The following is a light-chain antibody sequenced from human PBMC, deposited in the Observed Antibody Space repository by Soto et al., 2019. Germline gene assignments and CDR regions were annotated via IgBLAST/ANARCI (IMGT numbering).Light chain of an antibody. V-gene: IGLV2-14*01. CDR2: DVS. CDR3: SSYTSSSTLEGV. J-gene: IGLJ1*01. Sequence: QSALTQPASVSGSPGQSITISCTGTSSDDGGYNYVSWYQQHPGKAPKLMIYDVSNRPSGVSNRFSGSKSGNTASLTISGLQAEDEADYYCSSYTSSSTLEGVFGTGTKLTVL. CDR1: SSDDGGYNY.